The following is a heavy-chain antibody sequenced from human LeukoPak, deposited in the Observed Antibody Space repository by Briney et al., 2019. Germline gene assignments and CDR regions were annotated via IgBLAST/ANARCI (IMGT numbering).Heavy chain of an antibody. CDR2: INSDGSST. CDR1: GFTFSSYW. D-gene: IGHD6-13*01. Sequence: GGSLRLSCAASGFTFSSYWMHWVRQAPGKGLVWVSRINSDGSSTSYADSVKGRFTISRDNAKNTLYLQINSLRAEDTAIYYCAKTSSWYYFDYWGQGTLVTVSS. V-gene: IGHV3-74*01. J-gene: IGHJ4*02. CDR3: AKTSSWYYFDY.